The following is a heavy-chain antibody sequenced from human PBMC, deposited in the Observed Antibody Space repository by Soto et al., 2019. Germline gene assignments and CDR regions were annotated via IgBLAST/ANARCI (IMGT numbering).Heavy chain of an antibody. D-gene: IGHD2-15*01. V-gene: IGHV4-34*01. CDR2: INHSGST. J-gene: IGHJ5*02. CDR1: GGYFSGYY. Sequence: SATLSLTCAVCGGYFSGYYWSWIRQPPGKGLEWIGEINHSGSTNYNPSLKSRVTISVDTSKNQFSLKLSSVTAADTAVYYRARGRAVVAATRSWFDPWGQGTLVTVSS. CDR3: ARGRAVVAATRSWFDP.